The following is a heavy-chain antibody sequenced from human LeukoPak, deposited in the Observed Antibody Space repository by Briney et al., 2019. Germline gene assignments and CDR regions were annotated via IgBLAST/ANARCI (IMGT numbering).Heavy chain of an antibody. D-gene: IGHD5-24*01. Sequence: GGSLRLSCAASGFTFDDYAMHWVRQAPGKGLEWVSLISGDGGSTYYADSVKGRFTISRDNSKNTVYLQMNSLRAEDTAVYYCAKDGGWLQSAYYFDYWGQGTLVTVSS. J-gene: IGHJ4*02. V-gene: IGHV3-43*02. CDR1: GFTFDDYA. CDR3: AKDGGWLQSAYYFDY. CDR2: ISGDGGST.